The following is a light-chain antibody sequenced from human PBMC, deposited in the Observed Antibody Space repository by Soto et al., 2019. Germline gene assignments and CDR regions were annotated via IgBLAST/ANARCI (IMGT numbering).Light chain of an antibody. CDR2: DAS. CDR3: QQYSTYSWT. Sequence: DIPMTQSPSTLSASVGDRVNITCRASERISNWLAWYQQKPGKAPKLLIYDASSLHIGVSSRFSGSRSGTQFTLTISSLQPDDFATYYGQQYSTYSWTFGQGTKVEIK. V-gene: IGKV1-5*01. J-gene: IGKJ1*01. CDR1: ERISNW.